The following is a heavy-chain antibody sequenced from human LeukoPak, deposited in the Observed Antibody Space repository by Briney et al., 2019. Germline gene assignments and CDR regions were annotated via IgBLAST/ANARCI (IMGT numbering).Heavy chain of an antibody. Sequence: SETLSLTCAVSGAPISSNNWWWSWVRQPPGKGLEWIGEIYHSGSTNYNPSLKSRVTMSVDKSKNQFSLKLSSVTAADTAVYYCASAEPRGIIWYPYWGQGTLVTVSS. J-gene: IGHJ4*02. CDR3: ASAEPRGIIWYPY. CDR2: IYHSGST. D-gene: IGHD6-13*01. V-gene: IGHV4-4*02. CDR1: GAPISSNNW.